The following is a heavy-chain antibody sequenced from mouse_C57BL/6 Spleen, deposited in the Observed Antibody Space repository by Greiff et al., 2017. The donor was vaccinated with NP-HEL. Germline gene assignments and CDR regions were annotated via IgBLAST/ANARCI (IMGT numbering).Heavy chain of an antibody. CDR3: ARRGRGAWFAY. J-gene: IGHJ3*01. CDR2: INPNNGGT. Sequence: EVQLQQSGPELVKPGASVKIPCKASGYTFTDYNMDWVKQSHGKSLEWIGDINPNNGGTIYNQKFKGKATLTVDKSSSTAYMELRSLTSEDTAVYYCARRGRGAWFAYWGQGTLVTVSA. CDR1: GYTFTDYN. V-gene: IGHV1-18*01.